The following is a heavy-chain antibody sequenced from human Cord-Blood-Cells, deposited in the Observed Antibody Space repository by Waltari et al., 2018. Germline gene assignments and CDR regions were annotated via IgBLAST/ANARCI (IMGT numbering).Heavy chain of an antibody. V-gene: IGHV1-69*01. CDR3: ATNYYGSGSYITGDYFDY. D-gene: IGHD3-10*01. Sequence: QVQLVQSGAEVKKPGSSVKVSCKASGGTFSSYAISWVRQAPGQGLEWMGGHIPIFGTANYAQKFQGRVTITADESTSTAYMELSSLRSEDTAVYYCATNYYGSGSYITGDYFDYWGQGTLVTVSS. CDR2: HIPIFGTA. CDR1: GGTFSSYA. J-gene: IGHJ4*02.